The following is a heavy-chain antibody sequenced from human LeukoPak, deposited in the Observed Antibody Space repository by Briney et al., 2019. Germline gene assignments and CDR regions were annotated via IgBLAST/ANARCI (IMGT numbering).Heavy chain of an antibody. D-gene: IGHD3-10*01. V-gene: IGHV4-34*01. CDR2: INHSGST. J-gene: IGHJ5*02. Sequence: SETLSLTCAVYGGSFRGYYWSWIRQPPGKGLEWIGEINHSGSTNYNPSLKSRVTISVDTSKNQFSLKLSSVTAADTAVYYCAIVFGSGSYYNWSDPWGQGTLVTVSS. CDR3: AIVFGSGSYYNWSDP. CDR1: GGSFRGYY.